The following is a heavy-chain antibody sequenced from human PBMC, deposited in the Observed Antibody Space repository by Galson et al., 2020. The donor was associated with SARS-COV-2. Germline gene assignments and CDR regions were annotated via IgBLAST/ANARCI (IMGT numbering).Heavy chain of an antibody. D-gene: IGHD3-3*01. CDR1: GFTFRSYG. CDR3: ARELKFEYRNYRPASHDFLASGMDV. CDR2: IWYDGSDK. Sequence: GESLKISCAASGFTFRSYGMHWVRQAPGKGLEWVALIWYDGSDKYYADSVKGRFTISRDNSQNTLYVQMNSLRAEDTAVYYCARELKFEYRNYRPASHDFLASGMDVWGQGTTVTVSS. V-gene: IGHV3-33*01. J-gene: IGHJ6*02.